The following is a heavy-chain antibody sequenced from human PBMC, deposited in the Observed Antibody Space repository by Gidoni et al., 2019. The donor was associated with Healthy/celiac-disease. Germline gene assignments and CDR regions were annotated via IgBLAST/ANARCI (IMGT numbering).Heavy chain of an antibody. J-gene: IGHJ4*02. Sequence: EVQLVETGGGLLQPGGSLILSCAASGFTVSSNYMSWVRQAPGKGLEWVSVIYSGGSTYYADSVKGRFTISRDNSKNTLYLQMNSLRAEDTAVYYCAREGYYGSGSYDYWGQGTLVTVSS. CDR2: IYSGGST. CDR3: AREGYYGSGSYDY. CDR1: GFTVSSNY. V-gene: IGHV3-53*02. D-gene: IGHD3-10*01.